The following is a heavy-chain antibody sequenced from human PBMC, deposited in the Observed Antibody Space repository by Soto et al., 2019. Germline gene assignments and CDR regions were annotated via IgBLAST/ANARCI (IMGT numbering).Heavy chain of an antibody. CDR3: ARHSPDSDWLSQFHY. Sequence: QGLESIRYIYHTASTTYNHTPPLKSRVTISVDTSKNQFSLKLSSVTAADTAVYYCARHSPDSDWLSQFHYWGQGTLVTVS. V-gene: IGHV4-59*08. D-gene: IGHD3-9*01. CDR2: IYHTAST. J-gene: IGHJ4*02.